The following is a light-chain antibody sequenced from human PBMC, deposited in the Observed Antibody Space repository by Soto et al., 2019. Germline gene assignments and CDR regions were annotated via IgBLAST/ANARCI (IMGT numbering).Light chain of an antibody. J-gene: IGKJ2*01. CDR2: VAS. Sequence: EIVMTQSPATLSVSPGERATLSCRASQSVSSNLAWYQQNPGQAPRLLIYVASTRATGIPARFSGGGSGTEFTLTISSLQSADFAVYYCQQYNNWPPYTFGQGTKLEIK. CDR3: QQYNNWPPYT. CDR1: QSVSSN. V-gene: IGKV3-15*01.